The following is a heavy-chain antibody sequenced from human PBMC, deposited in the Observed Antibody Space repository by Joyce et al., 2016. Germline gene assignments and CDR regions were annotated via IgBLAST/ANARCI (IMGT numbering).Heavy chain of an antibody. V-gene: IGHV4-31*03. CDR2: IYYRGRT. CDR3: ARGRYVSGTSHNWYFDL. Sequence: QVQLQESGPGLVKPSQTLSLTCSVSGGSISSETYFWSWIRQHPGKGLEWVAYIYYRGRTYFNPSIKGRVSISVDTSQNHFSLNRRSATAADTALYYCARGRYVSGTSHNWYFDLWGRGTLVTVSS. CDR1: GGSISSETYF. D-gene: IGHD3-10*01. J-gene: IGHJ2*01.